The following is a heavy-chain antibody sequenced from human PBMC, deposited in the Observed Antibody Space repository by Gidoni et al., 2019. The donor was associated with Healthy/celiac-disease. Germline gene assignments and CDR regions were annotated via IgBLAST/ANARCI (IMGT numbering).Heavy chain of an antibody. V-gene: IGHV4-38-2*02. J-gene: IGHJ4*02. CDR3: AREGLVAAVDY. Sequence: QVQLQESGPGLVKPSETLSLTCAVSGYSISSGDYWGWLRQPPGKGLEWIGSIYHSGSTYYNPSLKSRVTISVDTSKNQFSLKLSSVTAADTAVYYCAREGLVAAVDYWGQGTLVTVSS. D-gene: IGHD6-13*01. CDR1: GYSISSGDY. CDR2: IYHSGST.